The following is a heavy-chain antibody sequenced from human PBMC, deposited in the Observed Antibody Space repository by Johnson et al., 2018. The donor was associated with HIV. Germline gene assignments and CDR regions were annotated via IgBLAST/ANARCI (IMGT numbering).Heavy chain of an antibody. CDR1: GFIFSSYA. CDR3: AKVAVATAAGGVALDI. J-gene: IGHJ3*02. Sequence: QVQLVESGGGVVQPGRSLRLSCAASGFIFSSYAVHWVRQAPGKGLEWVAVISDDGTNKFYADSVKGRFTISRDNSKSTLYLQMNSLRAEDTAVYYCAKVAVATAAGGVALDIWGPGTMVIVSS. V-gene: IGHV3-30*04. D-gene: IGHD6-13*01. CDR2: ISDDGTNK.